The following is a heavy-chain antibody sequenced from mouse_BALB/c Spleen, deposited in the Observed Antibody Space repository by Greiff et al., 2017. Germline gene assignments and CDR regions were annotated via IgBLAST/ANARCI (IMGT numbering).Heavy chain of an antibody. D-gene: IGHD2-3*01. Sequence: VHVKQSGTVLARPGASVKMSCKASGYSFTSYWMHWVKQRPGQGLEWIGAIYPGNSDTSYNQKFKGKAKLTAVTSASTAYMELSSLTNEDSAVYYCTRSGDGYSWFAYWGQGTRVTVSA. V-gene: IGHV1-5*01. CDR1: GYSFTSYW. CDR3: TRSGDGYSWFAY. J-gene: IGHJ3*01. CDR2: IYPGNSDT.